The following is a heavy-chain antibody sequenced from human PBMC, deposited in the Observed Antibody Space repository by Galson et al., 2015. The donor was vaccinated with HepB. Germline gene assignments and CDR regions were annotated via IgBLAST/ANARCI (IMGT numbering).Heavy chain of an antibody. CDR2: ISSSSSYI. J-gene: IGHJ5*02. Sequence: SLRLSCAASGFTFSSYSMNWVRQAPGKGLEWVSSISSSSSYIYYADSVKGRFTISRDNAKNSLYLQMNSLRAEDTAVYYCARERLEAAECWFDPWGQGTLVTVSS. V-gene: IGHV3-21*01. CDR1: GFTFSSYS. D-gene: IGHD6-13*01. CDR3: ARERLEAAECWFDP.